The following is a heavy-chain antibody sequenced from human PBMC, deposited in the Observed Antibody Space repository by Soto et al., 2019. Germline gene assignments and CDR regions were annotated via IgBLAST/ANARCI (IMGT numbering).Heavy chain of an antibody. V-gene: IGHV1-24*01. Sequence: ASVKVSGKVSGYTLTESSMHWVRQAPGKGLERMGGFDPEDSETIYAQKFQGRVTMNEDTSTDTAYMERSSLRSVYTAVYYCATVRGYVYPWFDPWGQGTLFTVSS. CDR3: ATVRGYVYPWFDP. CDR2: FDPEDSET. D-gene: IGHD3-3*01. J-gene: IGHJ5*02. CDR1: GYTLTESS.